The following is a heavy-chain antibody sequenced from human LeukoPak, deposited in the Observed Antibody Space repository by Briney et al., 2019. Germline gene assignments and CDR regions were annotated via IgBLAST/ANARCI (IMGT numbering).Heavy chain of an antibody. J-gene: IGHJ6*03. D-gene: IGHD5-12*01. Sequence: GASVKVSCKASGYTFTGYYMHWVRQAPGQGLEWMGWINPNSGGTNYAQKFQGRVTMTRDTSISTAYMELSSLRSEDTAVYYCARDPGGYSGYDSHYYYYYMDVWGKGTTVTVSS. CDR2: INPNSGGT. CDR1: GYTFTGYY. V-gene: IGHV1-2*02. CDR3: ARDPGGYSGYDSHYYYYYMDV.